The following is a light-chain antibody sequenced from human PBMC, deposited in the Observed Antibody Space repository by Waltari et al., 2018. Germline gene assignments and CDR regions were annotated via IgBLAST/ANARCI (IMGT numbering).Light chain of an antibody. CDR2: NNN. V-gene: IGLV1-47*02. CDR3: EAWDDSLSGWV. CDR1: STNIRGTG. Sequence: QSVPTQQPSASGAPGQSVTLPCSASSTNIRGTGVPCYQHLSGAAPKLLILNNNQRPAGVPDRFSGSKSGTSASLAITGLRSEDEVDYYCEAWDDSLSGWVFGGGTRLTVL. J-gene: IGLJ2*01.